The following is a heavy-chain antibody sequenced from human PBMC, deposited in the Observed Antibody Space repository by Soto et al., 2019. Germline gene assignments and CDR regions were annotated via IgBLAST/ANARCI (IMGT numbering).Heavy chain of an antibody. V-gene: IGHV5-51*01. D-gene: IGHD6-19*01. CDR2: IYPGDSVT. CDR1: GSSFSSDW. J-gene: IGHJ4*02. Sequence: PGESMKISCTGSGSSFSSDWIGLVRQVPGKGLEGIGIIYPGDSVTRDSPSCQGHGTIAADKSIITAYLQWRSLKASDTAMYFCARFYRSGLYYFDFWGQGNLVTVSS. CDR3: ARFYRSGLYYFDF.